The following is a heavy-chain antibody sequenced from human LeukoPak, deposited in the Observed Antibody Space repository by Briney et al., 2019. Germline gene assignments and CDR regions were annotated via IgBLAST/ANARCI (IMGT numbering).Heavy chain of an antibody. CDR3: ARDVYKQLPGGFDP. V-gene: IGHV4-38-2*02. Sequence: SETLSLTCAVCGYSISSGYYWGWIRQPPGKGLEWIGSIYHSGSTYYNPSLKSRVTISVDTSKNQFSLKLSSVTAADTAVYYCARDVYKQLPGGFDPWGQGTLVTVSS. CDR2: IYHSGST. J-gene: IGHJ5*02. CDR1: GYSISSGYY. D-gene: IGHD6-6*01.